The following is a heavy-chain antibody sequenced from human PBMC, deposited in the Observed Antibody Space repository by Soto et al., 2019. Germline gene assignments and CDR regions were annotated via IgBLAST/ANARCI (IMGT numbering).Heavy chain of an antibody. J-gene: IGHJ4*02. Sequence: SVKVSCKASGGTFSSYAISWVRQAPGQGLEWMGGIIPIFGTANYAQKFQGRVTITADKSTSTAYMELSSLRSEDTAVYYCARSGGDYYDSRGYYYPFDYWGQGTLVTVSS. D-gene: IGHD3-22*01. CDR3: ARSGGDYYDSRGYYYPFDY. CDR1: GGTFSSYA. V-gene: IGHV1-69*06. CDR2: IIPIFGTA.